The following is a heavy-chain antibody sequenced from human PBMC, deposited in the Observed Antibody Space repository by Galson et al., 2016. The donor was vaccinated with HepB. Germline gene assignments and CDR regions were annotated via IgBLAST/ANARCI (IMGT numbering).Heavy chain of an antibody. CDR1: GGSISSESYY. J-gene: IGHJ4*02. V-gene: IGHV4-39*02. CDR3: ARELGAAGGHYPDY. Sequence: SETLSLTCTVSGGSISSESYYWGWIRQPPGKGLEWIGAIYYGGNTYYNSSLKSRVPISVDTSKNQFSLKLRSVSAADTAVYYCARELGAAGGHYPDYWGQGTLVTVSS. D-gene: IGHD6-13*01. CDR2: IYYGGNT.